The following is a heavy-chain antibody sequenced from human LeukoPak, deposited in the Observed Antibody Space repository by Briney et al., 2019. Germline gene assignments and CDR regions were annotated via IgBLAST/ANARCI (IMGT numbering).Heavy chain of an antibody. D-gene: IGHD3-9*01. CDR1: GDSVSSGSYY. CDR2: IYYNGDT. Sequence: SETLSLTCTVSGDSVSSGSYYRSWIRQPPGKGLEWIGYIYYNGDTNYNPSLKSRVTIAADTSKNQFSLKLNSVTAADTAVYYCARLTYYDIGDHWGQGTLVTVSS. V-gene: IGHV4-61*01. CDR3: ARLTYYDIGDH. J-gene: IGHJ4*02.